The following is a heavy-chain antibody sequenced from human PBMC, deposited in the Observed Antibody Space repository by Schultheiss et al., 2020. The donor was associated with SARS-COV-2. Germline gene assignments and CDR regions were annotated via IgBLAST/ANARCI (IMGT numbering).Heavy chain of an antibody. CDR2: IYYSGST. CDR3: AREEGRHELGIDY. J-gene: IGHJ4*02. Sequence: SETLSLTCTVSGGSISSYYWSWIRQPPGKGLEWIGYIYYSGSTNYNPSLKSRVTISVDTSKNQFSLKLSSVTAADTAVYYCAREEGRHELGIDYWGQGTLVTVSS. D-gene: IGHD6-13*01. V-gene: IGHV4-59*12. CDR1: GGSISSYY.